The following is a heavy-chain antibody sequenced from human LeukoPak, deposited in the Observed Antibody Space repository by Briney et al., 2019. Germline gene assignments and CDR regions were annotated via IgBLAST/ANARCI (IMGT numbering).Heavy chain of an antibody. V-gene: IGHV3-7*01. CDR2: IKQDGSEK. CDR1: GFTFSSNW. J-gene: IGHJ6*03. D-gene: IGHD6-19*01. CDR3: ARGRIAVAGTYIPSNWGPQLYYMDV. Sequence: GGSLRLSCAVSGFTFSSNWMSWVRQAPGKGLEWVANIKQDGSEKYYVDSVKGRFTISRDNAKNSLYLQMNSLRAEDTAVYYCARGRIAVAGTYIPSNWGPQLYYMDVWGKGTTVTVSS.